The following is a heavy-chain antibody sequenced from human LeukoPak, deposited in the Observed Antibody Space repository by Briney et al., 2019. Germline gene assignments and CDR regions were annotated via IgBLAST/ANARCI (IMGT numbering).Heavy chain of an antibody. V-gene: IGHV1-58*01. J-gene: IGHJ4*02. CDR3: AADSGSYEAFDY. D-gene: IGHD1-26*01. Sequence: ASVKVSCKASGFTFTSSAVQWVRQARGQRLEWIGWIVVGSGNTNYAQKFQERVTITRDMSTSTAYMELSGLRSEDTAVYYCAADSGSYEAFDYWGQGTLVTVSS. CDR2: IVVGSGNT. CDR1: GFTFTSSA.